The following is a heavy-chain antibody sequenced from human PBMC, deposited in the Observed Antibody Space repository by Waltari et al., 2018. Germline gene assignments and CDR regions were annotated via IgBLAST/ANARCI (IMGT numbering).Heavy chain of an antibody. J-gene: IGHJ4*02. D-gene: IGHD1-7*01. CDR2: ILNDGSK. CDR3: AKDRNYKWAFDY. CDR1: GFALSSSG. Sequence: QVQLVESGGGVVQPGRSLRLSCAVSGFALSSSGMHWVRQVPGKGLEWGAVILNDGSKYHADSVKGRFTISRDSSKNTLYLQMNSLRAEDTALYYCAKDRNYKWAFDYWGQGVLVTVSS. V-gene: IGHV3-30*18.